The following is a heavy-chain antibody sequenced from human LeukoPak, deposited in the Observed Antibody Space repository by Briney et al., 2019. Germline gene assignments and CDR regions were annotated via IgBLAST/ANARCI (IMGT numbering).Heavy chain of an antibody. V-gene: IGHV1-46*01. J-gene: IGHJ4*02. Sequence: ASVKVSCKASGYTFTSYYMHWVRQAPGQGLEWMGIINPSGGSTSYAQKFQGRVTMTRDMSTSTVYMELRSLRSDDTAVYYCASDHLSIAATGMRYWGQGTLVTVSS. D-gene: IGHD6-13*01. CDR1: GYTFTSYY. CDR2: INPSGGST. CDR3: ASDHLSIAATGMRY.